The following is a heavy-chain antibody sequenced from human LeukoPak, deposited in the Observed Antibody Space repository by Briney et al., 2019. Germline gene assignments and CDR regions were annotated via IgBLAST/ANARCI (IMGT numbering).Heavy chain of an antibody. CDR2: IKQDGSEK. Sequence: GGSLRLSCAASGFTFSSYWMSWVRQAPGKGLEWVANIKQDGSEKYYVDSVKGRFTISRDNAKNSLYLQMNSLRAEDTAVYYCARERQQLGQRFFDYWGQGTLVTVSS. D-gene: IGHD6-13*01. V-gene: IGHV3-7*01. CDR1: GFTFSSYW. CDR3: ARERQQLGQRFFDY. J-gene: IGHJ4*02.